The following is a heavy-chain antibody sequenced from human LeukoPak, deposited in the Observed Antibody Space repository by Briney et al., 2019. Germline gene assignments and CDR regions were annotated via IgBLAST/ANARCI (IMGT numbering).Heavy chain of an antibody. CDR3: ARRRFYYDTSGSTVGGDAFDI. Sequence: GASVKVSCKASGYTFTGYYMHWVRQAPGQGLEWMGWINPNSGGTNYAQKFQGRVTMSTSTSTNTAYMELSSLRFEDTAVYYCARRRFYYDTSGSTVGGDAFDIWGQGTMVTVSS. V-gene: IGHV1-2*02. D-gene: IGHD3-22*01. CDR1: GYTFTGYY. CDR2: INPNSGGT. J-gene: IGHJ3*02.